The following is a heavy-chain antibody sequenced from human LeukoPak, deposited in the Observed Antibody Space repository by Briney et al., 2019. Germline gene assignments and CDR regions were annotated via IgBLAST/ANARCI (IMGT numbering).Heavy chain of an antibody. CDR1: GGSFSGYY. V-gene: IGHV4-4*07. J-gene: IGHJ4*02. CDR3: ARDPLRYDILTGYYALYYFDY. CDR2: IYTSGST. Sequence: SETLSLTCAVYGGSFSGYYWSWIRQPAGKGLEWIGRIYTSGSTNYNPSLKSRVTMSVDTSKNQFSLKLSSVTAADTAVYYCARDPLRYDILTGYYALYYFDYWGQGTLVTVSS. D-gene: IGHD3-9*01.